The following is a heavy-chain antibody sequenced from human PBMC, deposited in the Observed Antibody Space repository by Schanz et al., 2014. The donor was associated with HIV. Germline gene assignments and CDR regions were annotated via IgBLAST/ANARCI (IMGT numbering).Heavy chain of an antibody. V-gene: IGHV3-30*18. CDR3: AKDRNYYDSKYRGKGNYYYYYGMDV. CDR1: GFTFSTYA. J-gene: IGHJ6*02. CDR2: IWSDGNNK. Sequence: QVQLVESGGGVVQPGRSLRLSCVASGFTFSTYAMHWVRQAPGKGLEWVAVIWSDGNNKYYGDSVKGRFTISRDNSKNTLYLQMNSLGVEDTAVYYCAKDRNYYDSKYRGKGNYYYYYGMDVWGQGTTVTVSS. D-gene: IGHD3-22*01.